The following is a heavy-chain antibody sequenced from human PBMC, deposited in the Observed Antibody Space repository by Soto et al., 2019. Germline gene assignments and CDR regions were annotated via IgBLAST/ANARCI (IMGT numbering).Heavy chain of an antibody. CDR1: GGSISRSGYF. V-gene: IGHV4-31*03. CDR3: ARSARSYFDY. J-gene: IGHJ4*02. Sequence: QVQLQESGPGLVKPSQTLSLTCTVSGGSISRSGYFWSWIRQHPGKGLEWIGYIYYSGSTYYNPSLKSRVSLSVDTPTNQFSLNLTSVTAADTAMYYCARSARSYFDYWGQGTLVTVSS. CDR2: IYYSGST.